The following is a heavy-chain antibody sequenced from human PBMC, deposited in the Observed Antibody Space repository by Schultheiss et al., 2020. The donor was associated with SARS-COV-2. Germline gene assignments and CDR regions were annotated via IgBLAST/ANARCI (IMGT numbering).Heavy chain of an antibody. J-gene: IGHJ4*02. Sequence: SQTLSLTCTVSGGSVSSSSYYWGWIRQPPGKGLEWIGYIYYSGSTNYNPSLKSRVTISVDTSKNQFSLQLNSVTPEDTAVYYCARESGSSGTAWWGQGTLVTVSS. CDR1: GGSVSSSSYY. CDR2: IYYSGST. CDR3: ARESGSSGTAW. D-gene: IGHD3-22*01. V-gene: IGHV4-61*01.